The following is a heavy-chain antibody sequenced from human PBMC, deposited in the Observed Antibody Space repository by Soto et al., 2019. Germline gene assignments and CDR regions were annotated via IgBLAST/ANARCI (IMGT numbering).Heavy chain of an antibody. J-gene: IGHJ4*02. Sequence: ASVKVSCKASGYTFTSYARHWVRQAPGQRLEWMGRINAVLGNTNYSQKFQGRVTITADKSTSTAYMELSSLRSEDTAVYYCARVEDPSGPTIDYWGQGTLVTVSS. CDR2: INAVLGNT. D-gene: IGHD6-25*01. CDR1: GYTFTSYA. CDR3: ARVEDPSGPTIDY. V-gene: IGHV1-3*01.